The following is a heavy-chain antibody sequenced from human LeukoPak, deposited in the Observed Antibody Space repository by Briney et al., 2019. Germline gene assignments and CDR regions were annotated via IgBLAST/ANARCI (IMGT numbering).Heavy chain of an antibody. D-gene: IGHD2-21*02. CDR1: GFIVSSTY. V-gene: IGHV3-53*01. CDR2: FERGGHT. Sequence: PGGSLRLSCAASGFIVSSTYMSWVRQTPGKGLEWVSTFERGGHTAYADSVKGRFTISRDVPENTIYLQMNSLRVEDTAVYYCAKGDTDCTCPGYWGQGTLVTVSS. J-gene: IGHJ4*02. CDR3: AKGDTDCTCPGY.